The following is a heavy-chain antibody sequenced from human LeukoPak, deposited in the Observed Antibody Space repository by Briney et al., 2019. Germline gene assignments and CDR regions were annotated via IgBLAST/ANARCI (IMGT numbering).Heavy chain of an antibody. Sequence: GGSLRLSCAASGFTFSSFALSWVRQGPGKGLEWVSGISGSGGSTYYADSVKGRFTISRDNSNNRLYLQMNSLRAEDTAVYYCAKDKGSGTYPPYWGQGTLVTVSS. CDR2: ISGSGGST. CDR1: GFTFSSFA. V-gene: IGHV3-23*01. D-gene: IGHD1-26*01. J-gene: IGHJ4*02. CDR3: AKDKGSGTYPPY.